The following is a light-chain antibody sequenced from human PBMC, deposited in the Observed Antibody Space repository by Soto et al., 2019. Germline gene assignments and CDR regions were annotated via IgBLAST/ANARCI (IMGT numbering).Light chain of an antibody. Sequence: QSVVTQPPSASGTPGQRVTISCSGSSSNIGSNFVYWYQLLPGTAPKVLIYRNNQRPSGVPDRFSGSKSGTSASLAISGLRSDDEADYHCAAWDDSLSGWVFGGGTQLTVL. CDR3: AAWDDSLSGWV. V-gene: IGLV1-47*01. CDR2: RNN. J-gene: IGLJ2*01. CDR1: SSNIGSNF.